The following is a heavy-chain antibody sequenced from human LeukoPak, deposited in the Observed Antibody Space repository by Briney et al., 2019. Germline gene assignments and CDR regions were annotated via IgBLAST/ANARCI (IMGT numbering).Heavy chain of an antibody. V-gene: IGHV3-30*04. CDR2: ISYDGSNK. CDR1: GFTFSSYA. J-gene: IGHJ6*04. CDR3: ARDKQWPRSYYYYYYGMDV. D-gene: IGHD6-19*01. Sequence: PGGSLRLSCAASGFTFSSYAMSWVRQAPGKGLEWVAVISYDGSNKYYADSEKGRFTISRDNSKNTLYLQMNSLRAEDTAVYYCARDKQWPRSYYYYYYGMDVWGKGTTVTVSS.